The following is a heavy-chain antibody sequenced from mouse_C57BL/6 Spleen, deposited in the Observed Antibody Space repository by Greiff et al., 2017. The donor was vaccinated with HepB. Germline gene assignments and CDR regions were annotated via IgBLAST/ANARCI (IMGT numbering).Heavy chain of an antibody. D-gene: IGHD2-4*01. CDR1: GYTFTSYW. CDR3: ARDGDYDYDRGFAY. Sequence: VQLQQPGAELVKPGASVKLSCKASGYTFTSYWMHWVKQRPGQGLEWIGMIHPNSGSTNYNEKFKSKATLTVDKSSSTAYMQLSSLTSEDSAVYYCARDGDYDYDRGFAYWGQGTLVTVSA. V-gene: IGHV1-64*01. J-gene: IGHJ3*01. CDR2: IHPNSGST.